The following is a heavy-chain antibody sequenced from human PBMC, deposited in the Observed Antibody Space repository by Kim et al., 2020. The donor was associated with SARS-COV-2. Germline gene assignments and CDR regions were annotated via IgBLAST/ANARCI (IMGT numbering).Heavy chain of an antibody. Sequence: GGSLRLSCAASGFAFSSYTMNWVRQAPGKGLEWVSSISGSSRSIYYADSVKGRFTISRDNAKNSLYLHMNSLRAEDTAVYYCVRDLITGTTLWYFDLWGRGSLVTVSS. CDR1: GFAFSSYT. CDR3: VRDLITGTTLWYFDL. D-gene: IGHD1-7*01. J-gene: IGHJ2*01. V-gene: IGHV3-21*06. CDR2: ISGSSRSI.